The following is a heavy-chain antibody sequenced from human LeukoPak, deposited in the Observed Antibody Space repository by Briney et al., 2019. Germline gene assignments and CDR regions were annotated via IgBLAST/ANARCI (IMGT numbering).Heavy chain of an antibody. CDR1: GGSISSSSYY. D-gene: IGHD3-10*01. CDR3: ARRRHYYGSGSYYKEQYNWFDP. Sequence: SETLSLTCTVSGGSISSSSYYWGWIRQPPGKGLEWNGRIYYSGSTYYNPSLKSRVTISVDTSKNQFSLKLSSVTAADTAVYYCARRRHYYGSGSYYKEQYNWFDPWGQGTLVTVSS. J-gene: IGHJ5*02. CDR2: IYYSGST. V-gene: IGHV4-39*01.